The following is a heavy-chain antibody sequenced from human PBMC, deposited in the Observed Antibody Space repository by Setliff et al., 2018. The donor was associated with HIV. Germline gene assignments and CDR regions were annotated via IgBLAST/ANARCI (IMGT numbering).Heavy chain of an antibody. CDR2: SNHVGRT. D-gene: IGHD6-13*01. V-gene: IGHV4-34*01. CDR1: GGSFSGYY. Sequence: SETLSLTCAVYGGSFSGYYWSWIRQPPGKGLEWIGESNHVGRTNYNPSLKSRVTVSVDTSKSQFSLKLSSVTAADTAVYYCARHRDPPGSRWIYYYYYMDLWGEGTTVTVSS. J-gene: IGHJ6*03. CDR3: ARHRDPPGSRWIYYYYYMDL.